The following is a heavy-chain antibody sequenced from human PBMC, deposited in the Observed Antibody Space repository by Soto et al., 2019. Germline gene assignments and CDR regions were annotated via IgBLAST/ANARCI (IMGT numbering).Heavy chain of an antibody. D-gene: IGHD2-15*01. Sequence: GGSLRLSCAASGFTFSSYAMSWVRQAPGKGLEWVSGISGSGDSIYYADSVKGRFTISRDNSKNTLYLQMNSLRAEDTAVYYCAKGRYCSGGSCTRMIYYDGMDVWGQGTTVTVSS. V-gene: IGHV3-23*01. CDR2: ISGSGDSI. J-gene: IGHJ6*02. CDR3: AKGRYCSGGSCTRMIYYDGMDV. CDR1: GFTFSSYA.